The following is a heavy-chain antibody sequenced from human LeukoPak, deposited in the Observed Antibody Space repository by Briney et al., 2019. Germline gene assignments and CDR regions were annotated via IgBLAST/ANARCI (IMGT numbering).Heavy chain of an antibody. Sequence: ASVKVSCKASGYTFTSYDINWVRQATGQGLEWMGWMNPNSGNTGYAQKCQGRVTMTRNTSISTAYMELSSLRSEDTAVYYCARDPILSFDNWCDTWGQGTLVTVSS. CDR3: ARDPILSFDNWCDT. D-gene: IGHD2-2*01. J-gene: IGHJ5*02. CDR2: MNPNSGNT. V-gene: IGHV1-8*01. CDR1: GYTFTSYD.